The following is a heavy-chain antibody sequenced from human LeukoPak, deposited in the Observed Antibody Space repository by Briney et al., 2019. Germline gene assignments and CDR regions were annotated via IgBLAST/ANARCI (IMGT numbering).Heavy chain of an antibody. Sequence: ASVKVSCKASGYTFTGYYMHWVRQAPGQGLEWMGWINPNSGGTNYAQKFQGRVTMTRDTPISTAYMELSRLRSDDTAVYYCARVFYYDSSGHFAFDIWGQGTMVTVSS. CDR2: INPNSGGT. J-gene: IGHJ3*02. CDR3: ARVFYYDSSGHFAFDI. CDR1: GYTFTGYY. V-gene: IGHV1-2*02. D-gene: IGHD3-22*01.